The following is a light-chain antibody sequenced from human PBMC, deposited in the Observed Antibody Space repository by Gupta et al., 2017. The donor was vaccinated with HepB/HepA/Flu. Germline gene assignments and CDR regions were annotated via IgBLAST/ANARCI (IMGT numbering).Light chain of an antibody. V-gene: IGKV3-20*01. CDR3: HWYCTSPWT. CDR1: QNITNNY. Sequence: DIVLTQSPGTLSLSPGDRATLTCRASQNITNNYLEWYQQKVGQAPRVLIYAASTRDTGITDRFSGTGSGADFNLTISSLEPEDFAVYYCHWYCTSPWTFGPGTKVEIK. CDR2: AAS. J-gene: IGKJ1*01.